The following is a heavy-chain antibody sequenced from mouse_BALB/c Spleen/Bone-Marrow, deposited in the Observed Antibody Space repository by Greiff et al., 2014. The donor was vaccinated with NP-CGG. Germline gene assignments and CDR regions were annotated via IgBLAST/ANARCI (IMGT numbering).Heavy chain of an antibody. CDR1: GFTFSNYA. Sequence: VQLKESGGGLVKPGGSLKVSCAASGFTFSNYAMSWVRQTPERRLEWVATISSGGRYTYYPDSVKGRFTISRDNAKYILYLQMSSLRSADTAMYYCARGGYGSSLWYFDVWGAGTTVTVSS. V-gene: IGHV5-9-3*01. CDR2: ISSGGRYT. J-gene: IGHJ1*01. D-gene: IGHD1-1*01. CDR3: ARGGYGSSLWYFDV.